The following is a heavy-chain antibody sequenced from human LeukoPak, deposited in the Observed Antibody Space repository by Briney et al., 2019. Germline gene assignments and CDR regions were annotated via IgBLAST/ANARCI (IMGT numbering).Heavy chain of an antibody. CDR1: GGSISSSSYY. Sequence: PSETLSLTCTVSGGSISSSSYYWGWIRQPPGKGLEWIGGIYYSGSTYYNPSLKSRVTISVDTSKNQFSLKLSSVTAADTAVYYCARHLQSGYSSGWYGYWGQGTLVTVSS. J-gene: IGHJ4*02. V-gene: IGHV4-39*01. CDR3: ARHLQSGYSSGWYGY. CDR2: IYYSGST. D-gene: IGHD6-19*01.